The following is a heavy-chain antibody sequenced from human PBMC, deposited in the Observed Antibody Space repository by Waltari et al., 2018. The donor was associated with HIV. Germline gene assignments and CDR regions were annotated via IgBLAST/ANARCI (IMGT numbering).Heavy chain of an antibody. CDR3: ARGPMYKWFDP. Sequence: DVQLVESGGDLVQLGGSLRTPCAAPGVNFDDYAMHWVRQAPGKGLEWVSGISWKSGVIAYADSVRGRFTISRDNAKNSLYLQMNSLRAEDTAFYYCARGPMYKWFDPWGQGTLVTVSS. J-gene: IGHJ5*02. D-gene: IGHD3-10*02. CDR2: ISWKSGVI. CDR1: GVNFDDYA. V-gene: IGHV3-9*01.